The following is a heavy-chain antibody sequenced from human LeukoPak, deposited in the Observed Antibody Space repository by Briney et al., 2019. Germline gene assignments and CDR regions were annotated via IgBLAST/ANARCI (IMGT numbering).Heavy chain of an antibody. Sequence: GGSLRLSSAASGFTFSDYYMSWIRQAPGKGLEWVSYISSSGSTIYYADSVKGRFTISRDNAKNSLYLQMNSLRAEDTAVYYCASEYSSGWYLGYWGQGTLVTVSS. CDR3: ASEYSSGWYLGY. V-gene: IGHV3-11*01. CDR1: GFTFSDYY. D-gene: IGHD6-19*01. J-gene: IGHJ4*02. CDR2: ISSSGSTI.